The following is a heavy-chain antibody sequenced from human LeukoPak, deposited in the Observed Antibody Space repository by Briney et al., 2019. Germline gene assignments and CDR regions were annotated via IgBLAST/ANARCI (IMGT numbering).Heavy chain of an antibody. J-gene: IGHJ5*02. CDR1: GDSVSSNSAA. V-gene: IGHV6-1*01. CDR3: VRGEATYFDP. CDR2: TYYRSKWYN. Sequence: SQTLSLTCAMSGDSVSSNSAAWDWIRQSPSRGLEWLGRTYYRSKWYNDYAVSVKSRITINPDTPRNQFSLQLNSVTPEDTAVYYCVRGEATYFDPWGQGTLVTVSS.